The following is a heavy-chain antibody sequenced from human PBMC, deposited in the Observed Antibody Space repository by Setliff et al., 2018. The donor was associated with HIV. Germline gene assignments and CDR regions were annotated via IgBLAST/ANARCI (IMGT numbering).Heavy chain of an antibody. V-gene: IGHV1-18*01. CDR3: ASHPGSSIEKPYFDT. Sequence: ASVKVSCKASGYIFNSYGITWVRQAPGQGLEWMGWISAYNGDTNYAQKVQGRVTITADKSTSTMYMDLSSLRSEDTAVYYCASHPGSSIEKPYFDTWGQGTLVTVSS. CDR1: GYIFNSYG. D-gene: IGHD2-2*01. J-gene: IGHJ5*02. CDR2: ISAYNGDT.